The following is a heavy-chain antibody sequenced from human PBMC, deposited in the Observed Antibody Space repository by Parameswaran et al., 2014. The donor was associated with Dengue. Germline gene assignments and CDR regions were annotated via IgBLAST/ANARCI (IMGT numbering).Heavy chain of an antibody. V-gene: IGHV3-43*02. Sequence: VRQAPGKGLEWVSLISGAGDERYYGDSVKGRFTISRDNSKNFLYLQMSSLKMEDTALYYCACIAIVSSTIPAFDIWGRGTMVTVSS. CDR2: ISGAGDER. D-gene: IGHD2-2*02. CDR3: ACIAIVSSTIPAFDI. J-gene: IGHJ3*02.